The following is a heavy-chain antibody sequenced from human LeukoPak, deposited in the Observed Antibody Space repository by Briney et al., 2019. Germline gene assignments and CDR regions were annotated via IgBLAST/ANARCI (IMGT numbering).Heavy chain of an antibody. CDR1: GFTFSSYS. CDR3: ARAGSSGWYRHTGAFDI. D-gene: IGHD6-19*01. Sequence: GGSLRLSCAASGFTFSSYSMNWVRQAPGKGLEWVSSISSSSSYIYYADSVKGRFTISRDNAKNSLYLQMNSLRAEDTAVYYCARAGSSGWYRHTGAFDIWGQGTMVTVSS. CDR2: ISSSSSYI. V-gene: IGHV3-21*01. J-gene: IGHJ3*02.